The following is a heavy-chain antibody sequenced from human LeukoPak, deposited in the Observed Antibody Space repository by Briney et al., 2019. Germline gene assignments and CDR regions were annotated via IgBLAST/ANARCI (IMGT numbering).Heavy chain of an antibody. V-gene: IGHV4-39*07. CDR1: GGSISSSSYY. J-gene: IGHJ3*02. D-gene: IGHD5-18*01. CDR3: ARGWIQLWTVHDAFDI. Sequence: SETLSLTCTVSGGSISSSSYYWGWIRQPPGKGLEWIGSIYYSGSTYYNPSLKSRVTISVDTSKNQFSLKLSSVTAADTAVYYCARGWIQLWTVHDAFDIWGQGTMVTVSS. CDR2: IYYSGST.